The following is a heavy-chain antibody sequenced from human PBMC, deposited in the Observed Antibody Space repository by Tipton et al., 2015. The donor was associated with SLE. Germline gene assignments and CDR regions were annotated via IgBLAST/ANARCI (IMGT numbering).Heavy chain of an antibody. CDR3: ARDDGITLVRGLYYGMDV. CDR2: IIPIFGTA. D-gene: IGHD3-10*01. J-gene: IGHJ6*02. V-gene: IGHV1-69*15. CDR1: GFTFSSYA. Sequence: SCAASGFTFSSYAMSWVRQAPGQGLEWMGRIIPIFGTANYAQKFQGRVTLTADESTSTAYMELSSLRSEDTAVYYCARDDGITLVRGLYYGMDVWGQGTTVTVSS.